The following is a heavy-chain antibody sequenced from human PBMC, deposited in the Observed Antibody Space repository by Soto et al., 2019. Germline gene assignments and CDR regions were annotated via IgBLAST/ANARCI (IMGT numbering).Heavy chain of an antibody. CDR1: GGTFNTYT. V-gene: IGHV1-69*02. CDR2: IIPILDIA. J-gene: IGHJ6*03. Sequence: QVQLVQSGAEVKKPGSSVKVSCKASGGTFNTYTVSWVRQAPGQGLEWMGRIIPILDIANYAQKFQGRVTIAADKSTNPAYMELSSLRSEDTAVYYCAREASEYSTFYYMDVWGTGTTVTVSS. CDR3: AREASEYSTFYYMDV. D-gene: IGHD2-2*01.